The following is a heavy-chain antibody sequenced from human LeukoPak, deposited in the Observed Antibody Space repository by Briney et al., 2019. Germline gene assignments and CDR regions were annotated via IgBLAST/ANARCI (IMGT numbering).Heavy chain of an antibody. V-gene: IGHV3-23*01. CDR2: FIGSGAGT. CDR3: AKQYGSGSYLSLDY. J-gene: IGHJ4*02. D-gene: IGHD3-10*01. CDR1: GLTFCYYL. Sequence: GGSLRLSCGVSGLTFCYYLMTWVRQARGKGVEWVSRFIGSGAGTYYADSVKGRFSISRDNSKNTLYLQMASLRGEDTAVYYCAKQYGSGSYLSLDYWGQGTLVTVSS.